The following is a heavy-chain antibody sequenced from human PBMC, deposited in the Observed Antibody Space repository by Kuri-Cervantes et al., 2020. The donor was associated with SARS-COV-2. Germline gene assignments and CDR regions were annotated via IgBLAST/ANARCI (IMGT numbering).Heavy chain of an antibody. V-gene: IGHV4-34*01. CDR2: INHSGST. J-gene: IGHJ2*01. CDR1: GGSSSGYY. Sequence: GSLRLSCAVYGGSSSGYYWSWIRQPPGKGLEWIGEINHSGSTNYNPSLKSRVTISVDTSKNQFSLKLSSVTAADTAVYYCARGRIGYSSGWSYWYFDLWGRGTLVTVSS. D-gene: IGHD6-19*01. CDR3: ARGRIGYSSGWSYWYFDL.